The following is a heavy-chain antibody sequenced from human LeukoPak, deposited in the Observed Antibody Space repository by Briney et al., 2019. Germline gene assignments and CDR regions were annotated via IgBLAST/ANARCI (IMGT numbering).Heavy chain of an antibody. V-gene: IGHV3-21*01. CDR1: GFTFSSYS. CDR3: ARHAGGYSYGYKSNYFDY. J-gene: IGHJ4*02. CDR2: ISSSSYI. Sequence: PGGSLRLSCAASGFTFSSYSMNWVRQAPGKGLEWVSSISSSSYIYYADSVKGRFTISRDNAKNSLYLQMNSLRAEDTAVYYCARHAGGYSYGYKSNYFDYWGQGTLVTVSS. D-gene: IGHD5-18*01.